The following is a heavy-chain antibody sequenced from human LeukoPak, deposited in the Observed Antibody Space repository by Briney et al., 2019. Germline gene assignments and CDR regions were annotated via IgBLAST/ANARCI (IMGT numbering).Heavy chain of an antibody. Sequence: PGGSLRLSCAASGFTFSGSAMHWVRQASGKGLEWVGRIRSKANSYATAYAASVKGRFTISRDDSKNTAYLQMNGLKTEDTAVYYCTSRDTAMVNFDYWGQGTLVSVSS. CDR2: IRSKANSYAT. CDR1: GFTFSGSA. V-gene: IGHV3-73*01. D-gene: IGHD5-18*01. CDR3: TSRDTAMVNFDY. J-gene: IGHJ4*02.